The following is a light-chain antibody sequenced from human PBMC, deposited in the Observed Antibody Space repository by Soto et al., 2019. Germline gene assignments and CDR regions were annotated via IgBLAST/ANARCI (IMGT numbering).Light chain of an antibody. Sequence: EIVLTQSPGTLSLSPGERATLPCRASQSVSNNYLAWYQQKPGQAPMLLIYGASTRATGIPDRFSSSGSGTDFPLTISSLEPEDFAVYYCQQYGASPTLGQGTKVDTK. CDR3: QQYGASPT. CDR2: GAS. V-gene: IGKV3-20*01. J-gene: IGKJ1*01. CDR1: QSVSNNY.